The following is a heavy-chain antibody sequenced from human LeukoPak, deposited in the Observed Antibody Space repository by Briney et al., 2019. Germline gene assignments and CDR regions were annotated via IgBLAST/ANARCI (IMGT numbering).Heavy chain of an antibody. J-gene: IGHJ6*03. CDR1: GGSITDYY. D-gene: IGHD6-6*01. Sequence: SETLSLTCTVSGGSITDYYWGWIRQPPGKGLEWIGYDYYSGSSNYNPSLKSRVTISVDTSKNQFSLKMSSVTAADTAVYYCARWSGSVTARNYYYYMDVWGEGTTVTVSS. CDR2: DYYSGSS. V-gene: IGHV4-59*01. CDR3: ARWSGSVTARNYYYYMDV.